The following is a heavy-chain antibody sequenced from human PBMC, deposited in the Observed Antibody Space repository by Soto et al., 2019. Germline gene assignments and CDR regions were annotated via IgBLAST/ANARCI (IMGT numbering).Heavy chain of an antibody. CDR1: GFTFSSYG. V-gene: IGHV3-30*18. Sequence: GGSLRLSCAASGFTFSSYGMHWVRQAPGKGLEWVAVISYDGSNKYYADSVKGRFTISRDNSKNTLYLQMTSLRAEDTAVYYCAKGPYYDFWSGYYINYYYYGMDVWGHGTTVTVSS. J-gene: IGHJ6*02. CDR2: ISYDGSNK. D-gene: IGHD3-3*01. CDR3: AKGPYYDFWSGYYINYYYYGMDV.